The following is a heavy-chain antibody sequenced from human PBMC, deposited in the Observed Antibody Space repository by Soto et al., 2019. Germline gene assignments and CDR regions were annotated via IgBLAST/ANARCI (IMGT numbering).Heavy chain of an antibody. J-gene: IGHJ3*02. CDR2: IRWNSGSI. V-gene: IGHV3-9*01. Sequence: GGSLRLSCAASGFTFDDYAMHWVRQAPGKGLEWVSGIRWNSGSIGYADSVKGRFTISRDNAKNSLYLQMNSLRAEDTALYYCAKGARGSSPTTDAFDIWGQGTMVTVSS. CDR1: GFTFDDYA. CDR3: AKGARGSSPTTDAFDI. D-gene: IGHD6-6*01.